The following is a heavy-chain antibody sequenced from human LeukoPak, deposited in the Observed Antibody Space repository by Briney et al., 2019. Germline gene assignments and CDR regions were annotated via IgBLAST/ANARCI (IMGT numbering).Heavy chain of an antibody. CDR1: GFTFSSYA. CDR3: ARDDVDDSSGYHRMDV. D-gene: IGHD3-22*01. CDR2: ISYDGSNK. J-gene: IGHJ6*02. Sequence: GGSLRLSCAASGFTFSSYAMHWVRQAPGKGLEWVAVISYDGSNKYYADSVKGRFTISRDNSKNTLYLQMNSLRAEDTAVYYCARDDVDDSSGYHRMDVWGQGTTVTASS. V-gene: IGHV3-30-3*01.